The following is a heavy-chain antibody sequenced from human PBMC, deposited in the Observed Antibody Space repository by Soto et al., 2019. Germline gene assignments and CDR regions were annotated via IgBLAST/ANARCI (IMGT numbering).Heavy chain of an antibody. CDR1: GYTFTSCG. Sequence: GASVKVSCKASGYTFTSCGISWVRQAPGQGLEWMGWISAYNGNTNYAQKLQGRVTMTTDTSTSTAYMELRSLRPDDTAVYYCARGATMIPEDVIDYWGQGTLVTVSS. J-gene: IGHJ4*02. D-gene: IGHD3-22*01. CDR3: ARGATMIPEDVIDY. CDR2: ISAYNGNT. V-gene: IGHV1-18*01.